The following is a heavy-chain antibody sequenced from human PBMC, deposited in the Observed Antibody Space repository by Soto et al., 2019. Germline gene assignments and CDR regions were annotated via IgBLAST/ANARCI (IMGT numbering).Heavy chain of an antibody. CDR1: GLSFSSYG. Sequence: EVQLLESGGGLVEPGGSLRLSCAASGLSFSSYGMSWVRQAPGKGLEWVSGISGSATGTYYADSVKGRFTISRDNSMNTLYLQMNSLRAEDTALYYCAKELVEGGSYCGVVDHWGQGTLVTVSS. CDR3: AKELVEGGSYCGVVDH. CDR2: ISGSATGT. V-gene: IGHV3-23*01. D-gene: IGHD3-16*01. J-gene: IGHJ4*02.